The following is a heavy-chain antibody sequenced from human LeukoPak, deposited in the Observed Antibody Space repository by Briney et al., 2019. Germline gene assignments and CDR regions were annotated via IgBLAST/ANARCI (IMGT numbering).Heavy chain of an antibody. V-gene: IGHV3-30*18. CDR2: ISYDGSTK. D-gene: IGHD6-13*01. CDR3: AKESGSRSYGAYFPH. Sequence: GGSLRLSCAASGFTFSSHGMQWVXQXPGKGLEWVAVISYDGSTKYYADSVKGRFTISRDNSKSTLYLQMNSLRAEDTAVYYCAKESGSRSYGAYFPHWGQGTLVTVSS. CDR1: GFTFSSHG. J-gene: IGHJ1*01.